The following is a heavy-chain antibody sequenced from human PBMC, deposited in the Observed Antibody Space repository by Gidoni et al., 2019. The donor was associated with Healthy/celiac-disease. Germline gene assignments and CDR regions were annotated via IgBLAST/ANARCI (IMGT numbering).Heavy chain of an antibody. Sequence: EVQLVESGGGLVKPGGSLRLSCAASGFTFSSYSMNWVRQAPGKGLEWVSSISSSSSYIYYADSVKGRFTISRDNAKNSLYLQMNSLRAEDTAVYYCARGGDETYYYDSSGYWVWGQGTLVTVSS. CDR1: GFTFSSYS. V-gene: IGHV3-21*01. J-gene: IGHJ4*02. CDR3: ARGGDETYYYDSSGYWV. D-gene: IGHD3-22*01. CDR2: ISSSSSYI.